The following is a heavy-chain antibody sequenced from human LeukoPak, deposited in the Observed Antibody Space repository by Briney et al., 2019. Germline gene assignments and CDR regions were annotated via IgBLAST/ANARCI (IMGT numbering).Heavy chain of an antibody. CDR3: AKSQRNYDILTGSDY. CDR1: GFTFSSYT. D-gene: IGHD3-9*01. Sequence: PGGSLRLSCAASGFTFSSYTMNWVRQAPGKGLEWVAFIRYDGSNKYYADSVKGRFTISRDNSKNTLYLQMNSLRAEDTAVYYCAKSQRNYDILTGSDYWGQGTLVTVSS. CDR2: IRYDGSNK. J-gene: IGHJ4*02. V-gene: IGHV3-30*02.